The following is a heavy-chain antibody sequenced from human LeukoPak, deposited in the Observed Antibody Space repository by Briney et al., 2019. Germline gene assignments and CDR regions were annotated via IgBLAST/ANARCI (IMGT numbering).Heavy chain of an antibody. CDR2: ITGSGGNT. V-gene: IGHV3-23*01. J-gene: IGHJ4*02. D-gene: IGHD6-13*01. CDR1: GFTFSSYA. CDR3: AQGTPTGYGTSWFDY. Sequence: PGGSLRLSCAASGFTFSSYAMSWVRQAPGKGLEWVSLITGSGGNTYSADSVKGRFTISRDNSKNTLYLQMSSLRAEDTAIYNCAQGTPTGYGTSWFDYWGQGTLVTVSS.